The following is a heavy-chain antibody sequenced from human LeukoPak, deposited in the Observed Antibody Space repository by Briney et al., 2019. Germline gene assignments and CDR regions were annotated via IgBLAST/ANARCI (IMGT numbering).Heavy chain of an antibody. J-gene: IGHJ4*02. CDR3: ARENLAAAADY. Sequence: GGSLRLSCAASGFTFSAYWMHWVRQAPGKGLVWVSRIRGDGSMTNYADSVKGRFTISRDNDKNTLYLQMNSLRLEDTAVYYCARENLAAAADYWGQGTVVTVSS. CDR2: IRGDGSMT. D-gene: IGHD6-25*01. CDR1: GFTFSAYW. V-gene: IGHV3-74*01.